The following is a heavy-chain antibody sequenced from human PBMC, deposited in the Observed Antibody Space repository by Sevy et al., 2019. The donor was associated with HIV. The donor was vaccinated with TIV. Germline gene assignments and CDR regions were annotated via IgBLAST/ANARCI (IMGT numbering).Heavy chain of an antibody. J-gene: IGHJ4*02. CDR2: ISYDGSNK. V-gene: IGHV3-30-3*01. CDR3: ARDLSCSGGSCYYGGGY. D-gene: IGHD2-15*01. Sequence: GGSLRLSCAASGFTFSSYAMHWVRQAPGKGPEWVAVISYDGSNKYYADSVKGRFTISRDNSKNTLYLQMNSLRAEDTAVYYCARDLSCSGGSCYYGGGYWGQGTLVTVSS. CDR1: GFTFSSYA.